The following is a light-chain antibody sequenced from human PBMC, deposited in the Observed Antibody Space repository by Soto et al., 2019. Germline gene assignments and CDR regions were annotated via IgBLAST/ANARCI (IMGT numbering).Light chain of an antibody. CDR2: AVS. J-gene: IGLJ1*01. CDR3: SSYTRTGTFV. V-gene: IGLV2-14*01. Sequence: QSALTQPASVSGSPGQSVTISCTGTSSDVGTYTYVSWFQQHPGKAPQLIIYAVSDRPIGVSNRFSGSKSGNTASLTISGLQAADEADYYCSSYTRTGTFVFGSGTKVTVL. CDR1: SSDVGTYTY.